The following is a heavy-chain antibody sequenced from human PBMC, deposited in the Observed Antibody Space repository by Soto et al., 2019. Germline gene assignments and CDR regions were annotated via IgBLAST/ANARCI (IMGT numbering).Heavy chain of an antibody. CDR2: ISYRGDT. D-gene: IGHD1-26*01. J-gene: IGHJ6*02. CDR3: ANYRRAVPHYDMDV. Sequence: QVQLQESGPGLVKPSETLSLTCTVSGDSVSSRNYHWTWIRQPPGKGLEWIGYISYRGDTNYNPSLKSRVPISMDTSKIQFSLKLNSVTAAETAVYYCANYRRAVPHYDMDVWGQGTTVTVSS. CDR1: GDSVSSRNYH. V-gene: IGHV4-61*01.